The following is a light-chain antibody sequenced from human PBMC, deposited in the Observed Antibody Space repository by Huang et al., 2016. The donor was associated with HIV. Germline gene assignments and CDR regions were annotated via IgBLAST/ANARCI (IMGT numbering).Light chain of an antibody. CDR2: GAS. CDR1: QSVSSN. J-gene: IGKJ3*01. Sequence: EIVITQSPATLSVSPGERATLSCRASQSVSSNLAWYQQQPGQAPRLLIYGASTRATGTPARVSGSWSGTEFTLTISSLQSEDFAVYYLQQYNKWPTFGPGTKVDIK. V-gene: IGKV3-15*01. CDR3: QQYNKWPT.